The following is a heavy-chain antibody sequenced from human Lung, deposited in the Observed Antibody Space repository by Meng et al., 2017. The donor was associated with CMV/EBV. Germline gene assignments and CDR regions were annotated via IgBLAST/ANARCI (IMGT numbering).Heavy chain of an antibody. CDR1: YSFTNHW. CDR2: IYPGNSDT. J-gene: IGHJ5*02. V-gene: IGHV5-51*01. Sequence: YSFTNHWIAWVRQMPGKGLEWMGVIYPGNSDTRSSPSFQGQVTISVDKSINTAYLQWSRLKASDNAMYYCARRLLSGSYFGAHWFDTWGQGTLVTVSS. CDR3: ARRLLSGSYFGAHWFDT. D-gene: IGHD1-26*01.